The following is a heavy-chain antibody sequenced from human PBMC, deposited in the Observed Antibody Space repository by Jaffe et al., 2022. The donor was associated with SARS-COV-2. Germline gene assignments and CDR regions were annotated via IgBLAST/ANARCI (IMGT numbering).Heavy chain of an antibody. Sequence: QVQLVQSGAEVKKPGASVKVSCKASGYTFTGYYIHWMRQAPGQGLEWMGRINPNSGGTNYAQKFQGRVTMTWDTSISTAYMELSGLRSDGTVVYYCARSGTTKGTYYFDYWGQGTLVTVSS. V-gene: IGHV1-2*05. CDR2: INPNSGGT. CDR3: ARSGTTKGTYYFDY. CDR1: GYTFTGYY. D-gene: IGHD1-26*01. J-gene: IGHJ4*02.